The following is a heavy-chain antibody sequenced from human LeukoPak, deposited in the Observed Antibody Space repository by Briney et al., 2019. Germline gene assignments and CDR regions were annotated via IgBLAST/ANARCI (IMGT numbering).Heavy chain of an antibody. CDR1: GYTRTELS. V-gene: IGHV1-24*01. CDR2: FDPEDGET. CDR3: ATEGITMVRGVIIIDLDFQH. J-gene: IGHJ1*01. Sequence: ASVKVSCKVSGYTRTELSMHWVRQAPGKGLEWMGGFDPEDGETIYAQKFQGRVTMTEDTSTDTAYMELSSLRSEDTAVYYCATEGITMVRGVIIIDLDFQHWGQGTLVTVSS. D-gene: IGHD3-10*01.